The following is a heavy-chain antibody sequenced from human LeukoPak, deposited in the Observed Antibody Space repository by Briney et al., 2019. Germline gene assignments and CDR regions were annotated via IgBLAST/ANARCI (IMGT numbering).Heavy chain of an antibody. CDR2: INQGGSVK. D-gene: IGHD5-12*01. V-gene: IGHV3-7*01. J-gene: IGHJ4*02. CDR3: ARVGYSGWNLEY. CDR1: GFTFRGYW. Sequence: PGGSLRLSCAASGFTFRGYWMSWVRQAPGKWLEWVANINQGGSVKYYVDSVKGRFTISRDDAKNSLYVQMNSLRDEDTAVYYCARVGYSGWNLEYWGQGTLVTVSS.